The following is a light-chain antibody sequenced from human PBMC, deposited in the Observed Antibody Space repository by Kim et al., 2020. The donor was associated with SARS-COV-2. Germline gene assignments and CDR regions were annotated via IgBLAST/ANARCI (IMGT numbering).Light chain of an antibody. CDR3: QKYDSAPWT. Sequence: AYVGDRVTITCRASQVINNYLAWYQQKPGKAPTVLIYGASTLHSGVPSRFSGSGSGTDFTITISSLQPEDVGTYYCQKYDSAPWTFGNGTKVDIK. CDR1: QVINNY. V-gene: IGKV1-27*01. J-gene: IGKJ1*01. CDR2: GAS.